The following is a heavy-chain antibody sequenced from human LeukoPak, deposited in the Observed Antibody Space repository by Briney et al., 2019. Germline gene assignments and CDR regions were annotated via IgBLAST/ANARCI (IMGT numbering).Heavy chain of an antibody. D-gene: IGHD6-13*01. J-gene: IGHJ5*02. CDR2: IIPIFGTA. V-gene: IGHV1-69*01. CDR3: ARSKQQLVDNWFDP. Sequence: SVKVSCKASGGTFSSYAISWVRQAPGQGLEWMGGIIPIFGTANYAQKFQGRVTITADESTSTAYMELSSLRSEDTAVYYCARSKQQLVDNWFDPWGQGTLVTVSS. CDR1: GGTFSSYA.